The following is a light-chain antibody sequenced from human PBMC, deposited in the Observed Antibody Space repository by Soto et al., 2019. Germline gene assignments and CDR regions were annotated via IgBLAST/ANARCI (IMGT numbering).Light chain of an antibody. CDR3: QQYNSYSET. Sequence: DLQMTQSPSTLSASVGDRVTLTCRASQSISSWLAWYQQKPGKAPKLLIYKASSLESGVPSRFSGSGSGTEFTLTISSLQPDDFATYYCQQYNSYSETFGQGTRLDIK. CDR2: KAS. CDR1: QSISSW. V-gene: IGKV1-5*03. J-gene: IGKJ5*01.